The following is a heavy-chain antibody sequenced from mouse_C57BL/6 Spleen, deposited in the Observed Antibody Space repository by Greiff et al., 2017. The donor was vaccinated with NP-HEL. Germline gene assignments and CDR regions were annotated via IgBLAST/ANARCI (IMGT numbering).Heavy chain of an antibody. Sequence: VKVVESGAELVKPGASVKISCKASGYAFSSYWMNWVKQRPGKGLEWIGQIYPGDGDTNYNGKFKGKATLTADKSSSTAYMQLSSLTSEDSAVYFCAREGNYSHYFDYWGQGTTLTVSS. V-gene: IGHV1-80*01. J-gene: IGHJ2*01. D-gene: IGHD2-1*01. CDR2: IYPGDGDT. CDR3: AREGNYSHYFDY. CDR1: GYAFSSYW.